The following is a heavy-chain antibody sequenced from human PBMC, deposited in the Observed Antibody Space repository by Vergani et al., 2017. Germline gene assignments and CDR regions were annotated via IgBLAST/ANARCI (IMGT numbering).Heavy chain of an antibody. J-gene: IGHJ2*01. Sequence: EVQLLESGGGLVQPGGSLRLSCAASGFTFSSYAMSWVRQAPGKGLEWVSAISGSGGSTYYADSVKGRFTISRDNSKNTLYLQMNSLRAEDTAVYYGAKVKAAYGDYPYWYFDLWGRGTLVTVSS. CDR2: ISGSGGST. CDR1: GFTFSSYA. CDR3: AKVKAAYGDYPYWYFDL. V-gene: IGHV3-23*01. D-gene: IGHD4-17*01.